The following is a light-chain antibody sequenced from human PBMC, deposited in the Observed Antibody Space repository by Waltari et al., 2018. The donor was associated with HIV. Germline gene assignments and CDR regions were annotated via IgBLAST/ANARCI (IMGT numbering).Light chain of an antibody. CDR3: SSYTRSTTLEV. CDR2: EVT. CDR1: SSDVGAYNS. J-gene: IGLJ2*01. V-gene: IGLV2-14*01. Sequence: QSALTQPASVSESPGQSITISCTGSSSDVGAYNSVSWYQQHPGRAPKLIIYEVTNRPSGVSTRFSGSKSGNTASLTISGLQAEDEADYYCSSYTRSTTLEVFGGGTRLTVL.